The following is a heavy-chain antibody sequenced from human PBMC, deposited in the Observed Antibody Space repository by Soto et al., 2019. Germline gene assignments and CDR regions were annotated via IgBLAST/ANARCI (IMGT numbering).Heavy chain of an antibody. J-gene: IGHJ4*02. Sequence: SETLSLTCGGSGGSISSGGYSWSWIRQPPGKGLGWIGLIYNSGSTYYNPSLKSRGTISVDRSKNQFSLKLGSVTAAETAVYYCARTSYSFGWYGLTRYYLDYWCQRTLVTVS. CDR2: IYNSGST. CDR1: GGSISSGGYS. D-gene: IGHD6-19*01. CDR3: ARTSYSFGWYGLTRYYLDY. V-gene: IGHV4-30-2*01.